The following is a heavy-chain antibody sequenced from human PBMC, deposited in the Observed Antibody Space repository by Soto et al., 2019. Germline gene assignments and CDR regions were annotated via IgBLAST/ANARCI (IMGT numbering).Heavy chain of an antibody. CDR1: GVSISSHDW. CDR2: SHQSGNT. Sequence: QVQLQESGPGLVKPSGTLSLTCAVSGVSISSHDWWTWVRQPPGKGLEWIGESHQSGNTNYNSSLESRVTISVDKSKNQFSLKLTSVTVPDTAVYYCATRDNSRFYWGQGTLVTVSS. J-gene: IGHJ4*02. CDR3: ATRDNSRFY. V-gene: IGHV4-4*02. D-gene: IGHD6-13*01.